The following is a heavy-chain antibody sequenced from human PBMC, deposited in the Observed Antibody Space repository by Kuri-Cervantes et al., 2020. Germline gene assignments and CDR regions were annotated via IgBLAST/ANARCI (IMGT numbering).Heavy chain of an antibody. CDR1: GFTFSSYG. V-gene: IGHV3-30*03. CDR2: ISYDGSNK. D-gene: IGHD2/OR15-2a*01. J-gene: IGHJ2*01. CDR3: ARDRAVYGNWYFDL. Sequence: GESLKISCAASGFTFSSYGMHWVRQAPGKGLEWVAVISYDGSNKYYADSVKGRFTISRDNSKNTLYLQMNSLRAEDTAVYYCARDRAVYGNWYFDLLGRGTLVTVSS.